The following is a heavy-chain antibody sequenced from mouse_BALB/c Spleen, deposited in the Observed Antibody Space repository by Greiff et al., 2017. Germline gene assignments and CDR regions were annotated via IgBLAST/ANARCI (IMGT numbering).Heavy chain of an antibody. V-gene: IGHV3-1*02. Sequence: EVKLVESGPDLVKPSQSLSLTCTVTGYSITSGYSWHWIRQLPGNKLEWMGYIHYSGSTNYNPSLKSRISITRDTSKNQFFLQLNSVTTEDTATYYCARGGYGNYYYAMDYWGQGTSVTVSS. CDR1: GYSITSGYS. D-gene: IGHD2-10*02. J-gene: IGHJ4*01. CDR3: ARGGYGNYYYAMDY. CDR2: IHYSGST.